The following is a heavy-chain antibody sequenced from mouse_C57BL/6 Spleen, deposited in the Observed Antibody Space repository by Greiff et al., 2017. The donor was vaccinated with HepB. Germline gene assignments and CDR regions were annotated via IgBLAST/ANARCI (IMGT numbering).Heavy chain of an antibody. CDR3: ASWVLYAMDY. Sequence: DVKLVESGGGLVKPGGSLKLSCAASGFTFSDYGMHWVRQAPEKGLEWVAYISSGSSTIYYADTVKGRFTISRDNAKNTLFLQMTSLRSEDTAMYYCASWVLYAMDYWGQGTSVTVSS. CDR2: ISSGSSTI. D-gene: IGHD4-1*01. V-gene: IGHV5-17*01. J-gene: IGHJ4*01. CDR1: GFTFSDYG.